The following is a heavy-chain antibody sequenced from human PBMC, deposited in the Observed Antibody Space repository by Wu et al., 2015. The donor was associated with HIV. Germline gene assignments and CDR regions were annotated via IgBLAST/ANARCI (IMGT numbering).Heavy chain of an antibody. CDR1: GGTFSSYA. J-gene: IGHJ4*02. Sequence: QVQLVQSGAEVKKPGSSVKVSCKASGGTFSSYAISWVRQAPGQGLEWMGRIVPIFGTANYAQKFQGRVTITADESTSTAYMELSSLRSEDTAVYYCARGYYYDSSGYYPPFDYWGQGTLVTVSS. V-gene: IGHV1-69*18. CDR3: ARGYYYDSSGYYPPFDY. CDR2: IVPIFGTA. D-gene: IGHD3-22*01.